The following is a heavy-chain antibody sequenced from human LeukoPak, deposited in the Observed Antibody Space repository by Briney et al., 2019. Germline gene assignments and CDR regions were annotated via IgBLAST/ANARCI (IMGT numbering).Heavy chain of an antibody. CDR2: ISSSSSYI. CDR1: GFTFSGYS. D-gene: IGHD6-19*01. Sequence: PGGSLRLSCAASGFTFSGYSVNWVRQAPGKGLEWVSSISSSSSYIYYADSVKGRFTISRDNAKNSLYLQMNSLRAEDTAVYYCARDQAPSGWYYFDYWGQGTLVTVSS. J-gene: IGHJ4*02. V-gene: IGHV3-21*01. CDR3: ARDQAPSGWYYFDY.